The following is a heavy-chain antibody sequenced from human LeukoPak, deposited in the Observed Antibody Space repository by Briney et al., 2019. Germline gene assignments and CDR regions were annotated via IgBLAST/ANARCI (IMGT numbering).Heavy chain of an antibody. J-gene: IGHJ4*02. D-gene: IGHD3-22*01. V-gene: IGHV1-46*01. CDR3: ARETDYYDSSGYYYPFDY. CDR2: INPSGGST. CDR1: GYTFTSYY. Sequence: ASVKVSCKASGYTFTSYYMHWVRQAPGQGLEWMGIINPSGGSTSYAQKFQGRVTMTRDMSTSTVYMELSSLRSEDTAVYYCARETDYYDSSGYYYPFDYWGQGTLVTVSS.